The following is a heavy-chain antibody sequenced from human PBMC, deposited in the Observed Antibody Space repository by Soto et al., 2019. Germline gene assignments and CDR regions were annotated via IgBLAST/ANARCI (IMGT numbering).Heavy chain of an antibody. CDR3: ARNLQGIAVAGTTDY. D-gene: IGHD6-19*01. V-gene: IGHV1-18*01. CDR2: ISAYNGNT. Sequence: ASVKVSCKASGYTFTIYGISWVRQAPGQGLEWMGWISAYNGNTNYAQKLQGRVTMTTDTSTSTAYMELRSLRSDDTAVYYCARNLQGIAVAGTTDYWGQGTLVTVSS. J-gene: IGHJ4*02. CDR1: GYTFTIYG.